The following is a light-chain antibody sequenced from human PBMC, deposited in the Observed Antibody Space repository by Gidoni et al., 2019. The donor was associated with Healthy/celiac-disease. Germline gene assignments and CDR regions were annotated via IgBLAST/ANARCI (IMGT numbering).Light chain of an antibody. CDR1: KLGDKY. Sequence: SYERTQPPSVYVAPGQTASIPCSGDKLGDKYACWYHQKPGQSPVLVIYQDSKRPSGIPERFSGSNSGNTATLTISGTQAMDEADYYCQAWDSSTAVFGGGTKLTVL. CDR2: QDS. V-gene: IGLV3-1*01. J-gene: IGLJ2*01. CDR3: QAWDSSTAV.